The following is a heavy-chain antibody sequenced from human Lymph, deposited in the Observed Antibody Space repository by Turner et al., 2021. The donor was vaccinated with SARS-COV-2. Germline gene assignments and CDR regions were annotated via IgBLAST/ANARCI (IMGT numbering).Heavy chain of an antibody. CDR1: GGSMNSNY. Sequence: QAQLQESGPRLVKPWETLSLTCTVSGGSMNSNYWSWIRQPPGKRLEWIGYIYYRGGTNYNPSLESRVTISVDTSRNQFSLNLTSVTAADTAIYYCARETVNNWVDPWGQGTLVTVS. CDR3: ARETVNNWVDP. D-gene: IGHD2-21*02. J-gene: IGHJ5*02. CDR2: IYYRGGT. V-gene: IGHV4-59*01.